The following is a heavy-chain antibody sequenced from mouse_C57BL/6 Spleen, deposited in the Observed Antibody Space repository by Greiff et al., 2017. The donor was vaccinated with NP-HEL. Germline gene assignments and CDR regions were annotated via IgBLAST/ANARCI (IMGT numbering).Heavy chain of an antibody. D-gene: IGHD2-4*01. CDR1: GYTFTDYY. J-gene: IGHJ1*03. V-gene: IGHV1-76*01. CDR3: ALYDHVGDWYFDV. Sequence: QVQLQQSGAELVRPGASVKLSCKASGYTFTDYYINWVKLRPGQGLEWIARIYPGSGNTYYNEKFKGKATLTAEKSSSTAYMQLSSLTSEDSAVYFCALYDHVGDWYFDVWGTGTTVTVSS. CDR2: IYPGSGNT.